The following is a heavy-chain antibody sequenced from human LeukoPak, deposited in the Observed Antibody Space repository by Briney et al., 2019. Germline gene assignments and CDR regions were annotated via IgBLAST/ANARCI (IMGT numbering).Heavy chain of an antibody. J-gene: IGHJ5*02. Sequence: ASVKVSCKASGGTFSSYAISWVRQAPGQGLEWMGRIIPIFGTANYAQKFQGRVTITTDESTSTAYMEPSSLRSEDTAVYYCARGGDYSNYGSVRFDPWGQGTLVTVSS. CDR1: GGTFSSYA. CDR2: IIPIFGTA. V-gene: IGHV1-69*05. D-gene: IGHD4-11*01. CDR3: ARGGDYSNYGSVRFDP.